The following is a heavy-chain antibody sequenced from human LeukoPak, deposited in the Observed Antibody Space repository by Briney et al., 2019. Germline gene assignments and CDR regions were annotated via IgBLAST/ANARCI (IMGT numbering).Heavy chain of an antibody. V-gene: IGHV1-69*06. J-gene: IGHJ4*02. CDR1: GGTFNSYA. D-gene: IGHD3-10*01. CDR3: ARDNDSGDPPHFDY. CDR2: IIPIFGTT. Sequence: SVKVSCKASGGTFNSYAISWVRQAPGQGLEWMGGIIPIFGTTNYARKFRGRVTLTADKSTRTAYMELSSLRSEDTAVYYCARDNDSGDPPHFDYWGQGTLVTVSS.